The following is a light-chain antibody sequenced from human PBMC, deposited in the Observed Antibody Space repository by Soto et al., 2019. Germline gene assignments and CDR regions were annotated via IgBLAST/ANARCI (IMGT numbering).Light chain of an antibody. Sequence: EIVMTQSPATLSVSPGERATLSCRASQSVNSNLAWYQQKPGQAPRLLIYGASTRAAGIPARFSGSGSGTEFSLTINSLQSEDFAVYYCQQYNNRPPDTFGQGTKLEIK. CDR3: QQYNNRPPDT. J-gene: IGKJ2*01. CDR2: GAS. CDR1: QSVNSN. V-gene: IGKV3-15*01.